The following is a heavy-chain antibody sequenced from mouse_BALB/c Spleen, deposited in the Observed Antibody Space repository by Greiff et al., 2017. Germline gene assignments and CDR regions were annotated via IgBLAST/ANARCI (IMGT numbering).Heavy chain of an antibody. CDR2: ISTYYGDA. Sequence: VQLVESGAELVRPGVSVKISCKGSGYTFTDYAMHWVKQSHAKSLEWIGVISTYYGDASYNQKFKGKATMTVDKSSSTAYMELARLTSEDSAIYYCARWGYGNYVGYYAMDYWGQGTSVTVSS. CDR3: ARWGYGNYVGYYAMDY. CDR1: GYTFTDYA. J-gene: IGHJ4*01. D-gene: IGHD2-10*02. V-gene: IGHV1S137*01.